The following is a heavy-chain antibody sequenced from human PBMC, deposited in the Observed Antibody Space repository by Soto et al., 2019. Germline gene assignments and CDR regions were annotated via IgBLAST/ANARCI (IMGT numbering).Heavy chain of an antibody. Sequence: SAELSCEASRGTFNSYAISWARHDTGQGLEWMGWISAYNGNTNYAQKLQGRVTMTTDTSTSTAYMELRSLRSDDTAVYYCARHLAPYSSGPYYFDYWCQGTLVTVSS. CDR2: ISAYNGNT. D-gene: IGHD6-19*01. V-gene: IGHV1-18*01. J-gene: IGHJ4*02. CDR1: RGTFNSYA. CDR3: ARHLAPYSSGPYYFDY.